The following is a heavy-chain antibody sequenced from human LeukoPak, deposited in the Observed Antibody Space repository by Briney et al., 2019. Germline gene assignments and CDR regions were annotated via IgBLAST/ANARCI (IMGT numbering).Heavy chain of an antibody. CDR1: GESFNDYY. Sequence: PSETLSLTCAVSGESFNDYYWIWIRQLPGKGLEWIGEITHSGATNYNPSLKNRVTFSIDTSRRQFSLRLRSLTAADTGVFYCARGSRDTNGDSSPLDAFDIWGQGTMVTVSS. V-gene: IGHV4-34*01. CDR2: ITHSGAT. J-gene: IGHJ3*02. D-gene: IGHD3-22*01. CDR3: ARGSRDTNGDSSPLDAFDI.